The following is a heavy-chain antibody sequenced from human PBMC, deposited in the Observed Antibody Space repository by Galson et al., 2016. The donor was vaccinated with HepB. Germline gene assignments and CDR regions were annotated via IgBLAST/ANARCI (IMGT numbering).Heavy chain of an antibody. V-gene: IGHV3-74*01. CDR3: ARDGGLGTPFDC. CDR2: IRND. Sequence: SLRLSCAASGFTFSSYWIHWVRQAPGKGLERVSRIRNDETTSVIGRFTISRDNAKNTLYLEMNGLRAEDTAVYYCARDGGLGTPFDCWGQGTLVTVSS. J-gene: IGHJ4*02. D-gene: IGHD1-7*01. CDR1: GFTFSSYW.